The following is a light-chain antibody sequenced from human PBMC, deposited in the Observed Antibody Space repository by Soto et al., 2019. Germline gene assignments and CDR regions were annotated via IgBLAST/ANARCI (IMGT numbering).Light chain of an antibody. Sequence: QSALTQPASVSGSPGQSITISCTGTSSDVGGYNYVSWYQQHPGKAPKLMMYEVSNRPSGVSNRFSGSKTGNTASLTISGLQAEDDADYYCSSYTSSSTVVFGGGTQLTVL. V-gene: IGLV2-14*01. CDR1: SSDVGGYNY. CDR3: SSYTSSSTVV. J-gene: IGLJ2*01. CDR2: EVS.